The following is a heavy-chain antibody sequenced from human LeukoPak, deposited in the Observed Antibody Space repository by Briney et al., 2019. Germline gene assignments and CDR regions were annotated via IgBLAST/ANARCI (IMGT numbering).Heavy chain of an antibody. V-gene: IGHV3-49*03. D-gene: IGHD4-17*01. J-gene: IGHJ4*02. CDR1: GCIFGDYA. CDR3: TRLRSGYIDF. CDR2: IRSNVHGGTT. Sequence: GGSLRLSWTASGCIFGDYAMSWFRQAPGKGLEWVGLIRSNVHGGTTEYAASVKGRFTISRDDSKRIAYLQVNSLKTEDTALYYCTRLRSGYIDFWGQGTLVTVSS.